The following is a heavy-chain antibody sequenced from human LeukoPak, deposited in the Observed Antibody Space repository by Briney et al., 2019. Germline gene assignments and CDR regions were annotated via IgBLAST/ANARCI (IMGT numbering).Heavy chain of an antibody. CDR1: GFTFSSYG. D-gene: IGHD6-19*01. CDR3: ARSGYSSGWYFGY. V-gene: IGHV3-30*03. Sequence: GGSLRLSRAASGFTFSSYGMHWVRQAPGKGLEWVAVISYDGSNKYYADSVKGRFTISRDNSKNTLYLQMNSLRAEDTAVYYCARSGYSSGWYFGYWGQGTLVTVSS. J-gene: IGHJ4*02. CDR2: ISYDGSNK.